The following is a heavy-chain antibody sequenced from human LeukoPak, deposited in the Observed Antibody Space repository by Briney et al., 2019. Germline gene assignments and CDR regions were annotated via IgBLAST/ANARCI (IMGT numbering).Heavy chain of an antibody. CDR1: GGSISSYY. D-gene: IGHD2-2*01. Sequence: SETLSLTCTVSGGSISSYYWSWIRQPPGRGLEWIGYIYYSGSTNYNPSLKSRVTISVDTSKNQFSLKLSSVTAADTAVYYCARTGYQLLSLDYWGQGTLVTVSS. CDR2: IYYSGST. J-gene: IGHJ4*02. V-gene: IGHV4-59*01. CDR3: ARTGYQLLSLDY.